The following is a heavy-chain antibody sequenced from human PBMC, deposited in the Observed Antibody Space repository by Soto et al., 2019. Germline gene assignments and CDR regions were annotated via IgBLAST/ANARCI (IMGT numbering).Heavy chain of an antibody. D-gene: IGHD2-15*01. CDR3: ARHTPAISISDH. V-gene: IGHV4-59*08. Sequence: SDTLSLTCTFSCFSISSYYWSWIRQPPGKGLEWIGYIYYSGSTNYNPSLKSRVTISVDTSKNQFSLKLSSVTAADTAVYYCARHTPAISISDHWGQGTLVTVS. CDR1: CFSISSYY. J-gene: IGHJ4*02. CDR2: IYYSGST.